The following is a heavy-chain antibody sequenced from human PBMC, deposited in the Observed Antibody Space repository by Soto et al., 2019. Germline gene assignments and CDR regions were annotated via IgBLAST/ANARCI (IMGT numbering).Heavy chain of an antibody. D-gene: IGHD6-13*01. V-gene: IGHV3-72*01. J-gene: IGHJ6*02. CDR1: GFTLSDHY. CDR2: SGDRRTSYST. Sequence: EVQLVESGGGLVQPGGSLRLSCAASGFTLSDHYIDWVRQAPEKGLEWVGRSGDRRTSYSTEYAASVKGRFTISRXISKDSLDLQMNSLKTEDTAVYYCAGTPQAGNDFHVWGQGTTVTVSS. CDR3: AGTPQAGNDFHV.